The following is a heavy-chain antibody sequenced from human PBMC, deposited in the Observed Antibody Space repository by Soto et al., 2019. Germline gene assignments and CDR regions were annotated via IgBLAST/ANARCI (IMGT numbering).Heavy chain of an antibody. D-gene: IGHD6-6*01. CDR2: ISGSDDNT. V-gene: IGHV3-23*01. CDR1: GFTFSSYA. Sequence: PGGSLRLSCAASGFTFSSYAMSWVRQAPGKGLEWVSVISGSDDNTYYADSVKGRFTISRDNSKNTLYLQMNSLRAEDTAVYYCAKRSSSSTFDYWGQGTLVTVSS. J-gene: IGHJ4*02. CDR3: AKRSSSSTFDY.